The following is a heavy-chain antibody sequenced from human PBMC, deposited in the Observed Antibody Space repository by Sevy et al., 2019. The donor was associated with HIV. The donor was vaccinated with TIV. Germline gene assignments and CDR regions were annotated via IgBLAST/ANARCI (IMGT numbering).Heavy chain of an antibody. CDR2: IYPDDSDT. V-gene: IGHV5-51*01. D-gene: IGHD2-21*01. J-gene: IGHJ4*02. Sequence: GESLKISCEGSGYSFTTYWIGWVRQMPGKGLEWKGVIYPDDSDTRYNPSFPGQVTISADKSINTAYLEWSSLKASDTAIYYCARLEQRHCNGAHCYPFDYWGQGTLVTVSS. CDR3: ARLEQRHCNGAHCYPFDY. CDR1: GYSFTTYW.